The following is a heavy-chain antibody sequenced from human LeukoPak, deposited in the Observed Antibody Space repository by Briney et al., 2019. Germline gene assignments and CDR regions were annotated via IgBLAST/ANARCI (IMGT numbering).Heavy chain of an antibody. CDR2: ISSSSRTI. V-gene: IGHV3-48*01. Sequence: RGSLRLSCAASDLTFSTFTMHWVRQAPGKGLEWVSSISSSSRTINYADSVQGRFTISRDNANNSMYLQMNDLRREDTALYYCAKGSPRGGLDYWGQGTLVTVSS. CDR1: DLTFSTFT. D-gene: IGHD1-14*01. CDR3: AKGSPRGGLDY. J-gene: IGHJ4*02.